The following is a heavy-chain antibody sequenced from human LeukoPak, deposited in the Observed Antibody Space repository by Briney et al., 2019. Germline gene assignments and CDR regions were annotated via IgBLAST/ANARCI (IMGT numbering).Heavy chain of an antibody. CDR3: ARDFGRAFDY. Sequence: GGSLRLSCAASGFTFSSYRMNWVRQAPGKGLEWVSYISRSSGTIYYADSVKGRFTISRDNAKNSLYLQMNSLRAEDTAVYYCARDFGRAFDYWGQGTLVTVSS. V-gene: IGHV3-48*01. CDR2: ISRSSGTI. D-gene: IGHD3-3*01. J-gene: IGHJ4*02. CDR1: GFTFSSYR.